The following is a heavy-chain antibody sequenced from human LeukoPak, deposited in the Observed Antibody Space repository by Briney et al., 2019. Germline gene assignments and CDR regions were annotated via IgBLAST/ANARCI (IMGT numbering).Heavy chain of an antibody. CDR3: ARESSVKDFDY. J-gene: IGHJ4*02. CDR1: GFTFSDYY. V-gene: IGHV3-11*04. Sequence: PGGSLRLSCTASGFTFSDYYMSWIRQAPGKGLEWVSYISSSSSTIYYADSVKGRFTISRDNAKNSLYLQMNSLRAEDTAVYYCARESSVKDFDYWGQGTLVTVSS. D-gene: IGHD2-2*01. CDR2: ISSSSSTI.